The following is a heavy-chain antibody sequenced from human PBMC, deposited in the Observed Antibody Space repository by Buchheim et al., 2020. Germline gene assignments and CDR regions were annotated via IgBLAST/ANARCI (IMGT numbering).Heavy chain of an antibody. V-gene: IGHV4-39*07. D-gene: IGHD1-26*01. CDR2: IYYSGST. CDR1: GGSISSSSYY. CDR3: ARMLIVGATGGNGFDI. J-gene: IGHJ3*02. Sequence: QLQLQESCPGLVKPSETLSLTCTVSGGSISSSSYYWGWIRQPPGKGLEWIGSIYYSGSTYYNPSLKSRVTISVDTSKNQFSLKLSSVTAADTAVYYCARMLIVGATGGNGFDIWGQGT.